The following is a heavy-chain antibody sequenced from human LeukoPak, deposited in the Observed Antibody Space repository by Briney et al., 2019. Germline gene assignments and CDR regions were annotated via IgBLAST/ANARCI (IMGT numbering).Heavy chain of an antibody. CDR3: ARDLSRVKGYTYGRGIDY. Sequence: GGSLRLSCAASGFTFRDYLMTWVRHAPGKGREEVADIKAEGSDKYYVDSLRGRFTVSRDNAKTSLYLQMTRLSAADTDVSYCARDLSRVKGYTYGRGIDYCGQGTLVTVSS. D-gene: IGHD5-18*01. CDR1: GFTFRDYL. V-gene: IGHV3-7*01. J-gene: IGHJ4*02. CDR2: IKAEGSDK.